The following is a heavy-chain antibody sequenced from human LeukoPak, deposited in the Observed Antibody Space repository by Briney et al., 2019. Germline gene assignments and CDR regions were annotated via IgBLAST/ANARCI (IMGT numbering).Heavy chain of an antibody. CDR1: GYTFTGYY. J-gene: IGHJ6*02. D-gene: IGHD5-18*01. CDR3: AGPSRGYSYGYYYYGMDV. Sequence: ASVKVSCKASGYTFTGYYMHWVRQAPGQGLEWMGWINPNSGGTNYAQKFQGRVTMTRDTSIGTAYMELSRLRSDDTAVYYCAGPSRGYSYGYYYYGMDVWGQGTTVTVSS. CDR2: INPNSGGT. V-gene: IGHV1-2*02.